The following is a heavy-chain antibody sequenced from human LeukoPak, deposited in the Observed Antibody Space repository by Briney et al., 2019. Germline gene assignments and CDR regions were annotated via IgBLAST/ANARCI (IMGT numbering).Heavy chain of an antibody. V-gene: IGHV1-2*02. D-gene: IGHD1-26*01. Sequence: ASVKVSCKASGYTFIGYYMHWVRQAPGQGLEWMGWINPNSGGTNYAQKFQGRVTMTRDTSISTAYMELSRLRSDDTAVYYCARDVGAKIAFDIWGQGTMVAVSS. CDR3: ARDVGAKIAFDI. J-gene: IGHJ3*02. CDR2: INPNSGGT. CDR1: GYTFIGYY.